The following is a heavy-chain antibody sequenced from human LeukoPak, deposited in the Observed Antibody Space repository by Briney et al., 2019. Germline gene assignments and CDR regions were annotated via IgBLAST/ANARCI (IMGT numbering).Heavy chain of an antibody. J-gene: IGHJ6*02. CDR2: ISAYNGNT. CDR1: GYTFTSYG. CDR3: ARPLVVVPAAIYRYYYYYGMDV. D-gene: IGHD2-2*02. Sequence: ASVKVSCKASGYTFTSYGISWVRQAPGQGLEWMGWISAYNGNTNYAQKFQGRVTMTRNTSISTAYMELSSLRSEDTAVYYCARPLVVVPAAIYRYYYYYGMDVWGQGTTVTVSS. V-gene: IGHV1-18*01.